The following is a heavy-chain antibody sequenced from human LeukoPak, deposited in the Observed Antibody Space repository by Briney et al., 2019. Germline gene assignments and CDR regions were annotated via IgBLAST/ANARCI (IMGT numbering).Heavy chain of an antibody. D-gene: IGHD6-6*01. CDR3: QGSSSSSNYYYYYMDV. CDR2: IYYSGST. J-gene: IGHJ6*03. CDR1: GGSFSGYY. Sequence: PSETLSLACAVSGGSFSGYYWSWIRQSPGKGLEWIGSIYYSGSTYYNPSLKSRVTISVDTSKNQFSLKLSSVTAADTAVYYCQGSSSSSNYYYYYMDVWGKGTTVTVSS. V-gene: IGHV4-34*03.